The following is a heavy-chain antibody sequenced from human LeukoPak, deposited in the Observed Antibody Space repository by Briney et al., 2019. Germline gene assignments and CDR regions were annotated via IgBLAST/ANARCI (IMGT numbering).Heavy chain of an antibody. CDR2: ITNSGNSK. D-gene: IGHD2-15*01. Sequence: GGSLRLSCAASEFTFSSYSMNWVRQAPGKGLEWVSYITNSGNSKSYADSVKGRFTISRDNSKNTLSLQLNSLRAEDTAVYYCAKGTSSSCYSAPNYWGQGTLVTVSS. J-gene: IGHJ4*02. V-gene: IGHV3-48*01. CDR1: EFTFSSYS. CDR3: AKGTSSSCYSAPNY.